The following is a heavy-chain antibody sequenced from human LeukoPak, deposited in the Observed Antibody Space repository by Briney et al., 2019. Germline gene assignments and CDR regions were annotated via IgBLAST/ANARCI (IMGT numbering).Heavy chain of an antibody. J-gene: IGHJ4*02. CDR3: ALAYYYDSSGYYYEGPFDY. Sequence: ASVKVSCKASGYTFTSYDINWVGQATGQGREWMGWMNPNSGKTGYAQKFQGRVTITRNSSISKAYMEMRRLRADDTAVYYCALAYYYDSSGYYYEGPFDYWGQGTLVTVSS. D-gene: IGHD3-22*01. V-gene: IGHV1-8*03. CDR2: MNPNSGKT. CDR1: GYTFTSYD.